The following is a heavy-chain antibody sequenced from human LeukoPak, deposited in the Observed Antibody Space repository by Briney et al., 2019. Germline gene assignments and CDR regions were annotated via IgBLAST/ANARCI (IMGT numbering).Heavy chain of an antibody. V-gene: IGHV1-2*04. Sequence: ASVNVSCKASGYTFTGYYMHWVRQAPGQGLEWMGWINPNSGDTNYAQKFQGWVTMTRDTSISTAYMELSRLRSDDTAVYYCARGWDYYGMDVWGKGTTVTVSS. CDR3: ARGWDYYGMDV. J-gene: IGHJ6*04. D-gene: IGHD1-26*01. CDR1: GYTFTGYY. CDR2: INPNSGDT.